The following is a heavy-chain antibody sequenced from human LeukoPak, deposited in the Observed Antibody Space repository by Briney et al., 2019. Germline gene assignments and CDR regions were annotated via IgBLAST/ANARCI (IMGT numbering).Heavy chain of an antibody. V-gene: IGHV1-24*01. CDR1: GYTLTELS. J-gene: IGHJ5*02. CDR2: FDPEDGET. Sequence: GASVKVSCKVSGYTLTELSMHWVRQAPGKGLEWMGGFDPEDGETIYAQKFQGRVTMTEDTSTDTAYMELSRLRSDDTAVYYCARGLYSSSWFQFDPWGQGTLVTVSS. CDR3: ARGLYSSSWFQFDP. D-gene: IGHD6-13*01.